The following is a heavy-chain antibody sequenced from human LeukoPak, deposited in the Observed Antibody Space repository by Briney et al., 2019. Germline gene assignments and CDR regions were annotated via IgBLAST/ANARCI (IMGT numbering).Heavy chain of an antibody. V-gene: IGHV1-8*01. D-gene: IGHD1-1*01. CDR2: MNPNSGNT. Sequence: ASVKVSCKASGYTFTSYDINWVRQATGQGLEWMGWMNPNSGNTGYAQKFQGRVNMTRNTSISTAYMELSSLRSEDTAVYYCAAGTTGTTLADYWGQGTLVTVSS. J-gene: IGHJ4*02. CDR1: GYTFTSYD. CDR3: AAGTTGTTLADY.